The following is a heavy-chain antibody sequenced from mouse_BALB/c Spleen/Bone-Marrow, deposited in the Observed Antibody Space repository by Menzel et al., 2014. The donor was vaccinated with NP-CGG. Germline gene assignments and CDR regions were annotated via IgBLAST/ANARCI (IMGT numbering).Heavy chain of an antibody. Sequence: VQLQESGAELVKPGVSVKSSCTASGFNIKDTYMHWVKQRPEQGLEWIGRVDPANGNTKYDPKFQGKATITADTSSNTAYLQLSSLTSEYTAVYYCARYRLGTYFDYFGQGATLTVPS. J-gene: IGHJ2*01. D-gene: IGHD2-14*01. CDR1: GFNIKDTY. CDR2: VDPANGNT. CDR3: ARYRLGTYFDY. V-gene: IGHV14-3*02.